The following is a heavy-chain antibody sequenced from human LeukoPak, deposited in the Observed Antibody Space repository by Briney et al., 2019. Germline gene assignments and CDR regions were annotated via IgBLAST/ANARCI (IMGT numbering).Heavy chain of an antibody. CDR1: GFTFSSYA. CDR3: ARVRSTVVLDY. V-gene: IGHV3-30-3*01. CDR2: ISYDGSNK. D-gene: IGHD3-10*01. Sequence: GGSLRLSCAASGFTFSSYAMHWVRQAPGKGLEWVAVISYDGSNKYYADSVKGRFTISRDNSKNTLYLQMNSLRAEDTAVYYCARVRSTVVLDYWGQGTLVTVSS. J-gene: IGHJ4*02.